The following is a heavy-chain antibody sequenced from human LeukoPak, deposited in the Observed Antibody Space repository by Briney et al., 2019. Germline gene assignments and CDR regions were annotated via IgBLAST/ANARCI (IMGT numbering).Heavy chain of an antibody. CDR1: GGSFSGYY. CDR3: ARDRSSRGYYFDY. J-gene: IGHJ4*02. Sequence: SETLSLTCAVYGGSFSGYYWSWIRQPPGKGLEWIGEINHSGSTNYNPSLKSRVTISVDTSKNQFSLKLSSVTAADTAVYYCARDRSSRGYYFDYWGQGTLVTVSS. CDR2: INHSGST. D-gene: IGHD6-6*01. V-gene: IGHV4-34*01.